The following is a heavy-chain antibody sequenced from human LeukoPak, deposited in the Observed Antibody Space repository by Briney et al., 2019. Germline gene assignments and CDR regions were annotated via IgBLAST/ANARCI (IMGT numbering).Heavy chain of an antibody. V-gene: IGHV1-2*02. CDR2: INPNSGGT. CDR1: GYTFTGYY. CDR3: ARDLQSSSGYYYVIGY. Sequence: ASVKVSCKASGYTFTGYYMHWVRQAPGQGLEWMGWINPNSGGTNYAQKFQGRVTMTRDTSISTAYMELSRLRSDDTAVYYCARDLQSSSGYYYVIGYWGQGTLVTVSS. D-gene: IGHD3-22*01. J-gene: IGHJ4*02.